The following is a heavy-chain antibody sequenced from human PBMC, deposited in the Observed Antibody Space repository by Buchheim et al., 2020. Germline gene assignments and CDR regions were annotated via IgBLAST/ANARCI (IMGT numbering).Heavy chain of an antibody. CDR1: GYTFTTYG. CDR2: VSADNGRT. D-gene: IGHD3-22*01. Sequence: QVQLVQSGGEVKKPGASVKVSCKASGYTFTTYGITWVRQAPGQGLEWLGWVSADNGRTNYAEKVQGRVTMTIDTSTSTAYMELTNLTSDDMAVYYCARGSVTVDYWGQGTL. J-gene: IGHJ4*02. V-gene: IGHV1-18*03. CDR3: ARGSVTVDY.